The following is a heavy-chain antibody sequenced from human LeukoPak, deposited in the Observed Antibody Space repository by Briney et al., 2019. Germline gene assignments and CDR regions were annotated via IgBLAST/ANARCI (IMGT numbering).Heavy chain of an antibody. V-gene: IGHV1-2*02. CDR2: INPNRGGT. D-gene: IGHD6-13*01. CDR3: ASWDEGSSWYIPFDY. CDR1: GYTFTGHY. J-gene: IGHJ4*02. Sequence: GASVHVSCKASGYTFTGHYMHWVRQAPGQGLEWMGWINPNRGGTNYAQKFQGRVTMTRDTSISTAYMELSRLRSDDTAVYYCASWDEGSSWYIPFDYWGQGTLVTVSS.